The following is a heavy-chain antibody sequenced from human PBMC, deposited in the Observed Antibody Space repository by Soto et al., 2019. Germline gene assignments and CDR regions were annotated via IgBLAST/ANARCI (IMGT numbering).Heavy chain of an antibody. J-gene: IGHJ6*03. D-gene: IGHD1-1*01. CDR2: ISFSGCST. CDR1: GFTFSSYA. CDR3: AKSTVERRGENYYYYYMDV. V-gene: IGHV3-23*01. Sequence: GGSLRLSCAASGFTFSSYAMTWVRQAPGKGLERVSAISFSGCSTFYADFVKGRFTISRDNSRDTLYLQINSLRAEDTAVYYCAKSTVERRGENYYYYYMDVWGQGTTVTVSS.